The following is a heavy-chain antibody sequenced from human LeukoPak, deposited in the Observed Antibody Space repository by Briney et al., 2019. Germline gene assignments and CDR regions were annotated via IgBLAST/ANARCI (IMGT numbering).Heavy chain of an antibody. D-gene: IGHD3-22*01. CDR3: ASDRRGLSFCF. Sequence: PSETLSLTCTVSGGSISSSSYYWGWIRQPPGKGLEWIGSIYQSGSTYFNSSLKSRVTVSADTSKNQSSLRLTSVNAADTAVYYCASDRRGLSFCFWGQGTLVTVSS. J-gene: IGHJ4*02. CDR2: IYQSGST. CDR1: GGSISSSSYY. V-gene: IGHV4-39*01.